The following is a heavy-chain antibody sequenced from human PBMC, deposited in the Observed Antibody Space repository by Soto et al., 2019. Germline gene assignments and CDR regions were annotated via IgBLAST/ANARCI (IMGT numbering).Heavy chain of an antibody. Sequence: APGQRLEWMGWINAGNGNTKYSQKFQGRVTITRDTSATTAYMELSSLRSEDTAVYYCARVGTTVTTYWYFDLWGRSTLVTVSS. CDR2: INAGNGNT. D-gene: IGHD4-17*01. V-gene: IGHV1-3*01. CDR3: ARVGTTVTTYWYFDL. J-gene: IGHJ2*01.